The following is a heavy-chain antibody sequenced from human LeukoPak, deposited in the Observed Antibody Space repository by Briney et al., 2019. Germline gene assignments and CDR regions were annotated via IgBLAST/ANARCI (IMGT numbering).Heavy chain of an antibody. CDR1: GYIFSSYG. V-gene: IGHV1-18*01. Sequence: ASVKVSCKASGYIFSSYGFSWVRQAPGQGLEWMGWISAYNSKTNYAQKLQGRVTMTTDTSTSTAYMELRSLRSDDTAVYYCARDGWETDNSGYPWYFDLWGRGTLVTVSS. CDR2: ISAYNSKT. J-gene: IGHJ2*01. CDR3: ARDGWETDNSGYPWYFDL. D-gene: IGHD3-22*01.